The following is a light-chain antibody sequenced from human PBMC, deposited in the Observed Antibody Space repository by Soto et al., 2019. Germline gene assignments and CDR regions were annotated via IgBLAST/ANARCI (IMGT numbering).Light chain of an antibody. J-gene: IGKJ1*01. CDR3: QQYNTYLS. V-gene: IGKV1-5*03. CDR1: QSISVW. Sequence: DIQMNQSPSTLSASVGDRVTITCRASQSISVWLAWYQQKAGKAPNLLIYKASTLESGVPSRFSGSGSETEFTLTISSLQPDDVATYYCQQYNTYLSFGQGTKVDIK. CDR2: KAS.